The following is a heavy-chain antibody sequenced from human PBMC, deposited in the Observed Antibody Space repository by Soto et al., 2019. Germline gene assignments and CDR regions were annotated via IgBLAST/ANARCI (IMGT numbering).Heavy chain of an antibody. D-gene: IGHD2-2*01. J-gene: IGHJ6*02. CDR2: ISAYNGNT. V-gene: IGHV1-18*01. Sequence: ASVKVSCKASGYTFTSYGISWVRQAPGQGLEWMGWISAYNGNTNYAQKLQGRVTMTTDTSTSTAYMELRSLRSDDTAVYYCAREIVVVPAAEYSSSAGPHYGMDVWGQGTTVTVSS. CDR1: GYTFTSYG. CDR3: AREIVVVPAAEYSSSAGPHYGMDV.